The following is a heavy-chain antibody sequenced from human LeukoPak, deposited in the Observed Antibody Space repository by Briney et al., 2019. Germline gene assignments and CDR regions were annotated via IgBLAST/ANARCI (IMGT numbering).Heavy chain of an antibody. V-gene: IGHV4-59*01. CDR1: GGSISSYY. Sequence: PSETLSLTCTVSGGSISSYYWSWIRQPPGKGLEWIGYIYYSGSTNYNPSLKSRVTISVDTSKNRFSLKLSSVTAADTAVYYCARAGRDSGNPDYWGQGTLVTVSS. J-gene: IGHJ4*02. CDR2: IYYSGST. D-gene: IGHD4-23*01. CDR3: ARAGRDSGNPDY.